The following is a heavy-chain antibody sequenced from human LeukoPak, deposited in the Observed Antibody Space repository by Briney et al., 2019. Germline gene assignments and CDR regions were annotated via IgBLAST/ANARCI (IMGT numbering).Heavy chain of an antibody. Sequence: GASVEVSCKASGGTFSSYAISWVRQAPGQGLEWMGGIIPIFGTANYAQKFQGRVTITADESTSTAYMELSSLRSEDTAVYYCARDNVEDYGDYRGDYYYGMDVWGQGTTVTVSS. D-gene: IGHD4-17*01. CDR1: GGTFSSYA. CDR2: IIPIFGTA. J-gene: IGHJ6*02. V-gene: IGHV1-69*13. CDR3: ARDNVEDYGDYRGDYYYGMDV.